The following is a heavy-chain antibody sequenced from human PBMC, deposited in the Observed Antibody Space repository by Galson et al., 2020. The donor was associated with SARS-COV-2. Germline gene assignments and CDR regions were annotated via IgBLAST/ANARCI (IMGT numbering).Heavy chain of an antibody. CDR2: ISWNSGSI. D-gene: IGHD6-19*01. Sequence: SLKISCAASGFTFDDYAMHWVRQAPGKGLEWVSGISWNSGSIGYADSVKGRFTISRDNAKNSLYRQMNSLRAEDTALYYCAKDIGYSSGGVGYWGQGTLVTVSS. V-gene: IGHV3-9*01. CDR3: AKDIGYSSGGVGY. CDR1: GFTFDDYA. J-gene: IGHJ4*02.